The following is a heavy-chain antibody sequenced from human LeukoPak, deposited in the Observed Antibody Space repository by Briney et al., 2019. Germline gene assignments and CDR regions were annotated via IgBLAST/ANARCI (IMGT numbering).Heavy chain of an antibody. J-gene: IGHJ4*02. CDR1: GITLSNYG. Sequence: GGSLRLSCAVSGITLSNYGMSWVRQPPGKGLEWVAGISDSGGNTKYPDSVKGRFTISTDNPKNTLYLQMNSRRAEDTAVYFCAKRGVVIRVFLVGFHKEAYYFASWGQGALLTVSA. D-gene: IGHD3/OR15-3a*01. CDR2: ISDSGGNT. V-gene: IGHV3-23*01. CDR3: AKRGVVIRVFLVGFHKEAYYFAS.